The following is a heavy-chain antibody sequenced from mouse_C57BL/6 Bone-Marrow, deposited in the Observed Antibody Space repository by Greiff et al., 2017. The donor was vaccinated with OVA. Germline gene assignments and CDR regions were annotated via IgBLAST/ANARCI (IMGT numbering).Heavy chain of an antibody. J-gene: IGHJ1*03. V-gene: IGHV1-76*01. Sequence: QVQLQQSGAEPVRPGASVKLSCKASGYTFTDYYINWVKQRPGQGLEWIARIYPGSGNTYYNEKFKGKATLTAEKSSSTAYMQLSSLTSEDSAVYFCARGRYDYDGWYVDVWGTGTTVTVSS. CDR1: GYTFTDYY. D-gene: IGHD2-4*01. CDR3: ARGRYDYDGWYVDV. CDR2: IYPGSGNT.